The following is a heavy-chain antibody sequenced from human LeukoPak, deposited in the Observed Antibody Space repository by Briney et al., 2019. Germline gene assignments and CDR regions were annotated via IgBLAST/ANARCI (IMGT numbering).Heavy chain of an antibody. D-gene: IGHD6-19*01. J-gene: IGHJ1*01. Sequence: SETLSLTCGVYGESFSGYYWTWIRQPPGKGLEWIGEIKHSGSTHYNPSLKSRVLISVDTSKNQFSLKLSSVTAADTAVYFCARGPRIAVLGPRIRRAEYFQHWGQGALVTVSS. V-gene: IGHV4-34*01. CDR2: IKHSGST. CDR3: ARGPRIAVLGPRIRRAEYFQH. CDR1: GESFSGYY.